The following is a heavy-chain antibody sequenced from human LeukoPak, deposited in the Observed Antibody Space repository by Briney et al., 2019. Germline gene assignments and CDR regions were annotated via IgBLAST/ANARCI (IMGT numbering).Heavy chain of an antibody. V-gene: IGHV3-48*03. CDR3: ARVQTVEMVP. Sequence: GGSLRLSCAASGFTFSSYEMNWVRQAPGKGLEWVSYISSSGSTIYYADSVKGRFTISRDNAKNTLYPQMNSLRAEDTAVYYCARVQTVEMVPWGQGTLVTVSS. CDR2: ISSSGSTI. CDR1: GFTFSSYE. D-gene: IGHD5-24*01. J-gene: IGHJ5*02.